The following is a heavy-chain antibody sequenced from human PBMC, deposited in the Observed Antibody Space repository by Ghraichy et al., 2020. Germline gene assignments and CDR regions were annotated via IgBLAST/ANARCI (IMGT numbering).Heavy chain of an antibody. CDR2: IIPIFGTA. V-gene: IGHV1-69*13. J-gene: IGHJ6*03. D-gene: IGHD2-21*01. CDR3: ARAPIAYCGGDCSSVYYYYYMDV. Sequence: SVKVSCKASGGTFSSYAISWVRQAPGQGLEWMGGIIPIFGTANYAQKFQGRVTITADESTSTAYMELSSLRSEDTAVYYCARAPIAYCGGDCSSVYYYYYMDVWGKGTTVTVSS. CDR1: GGTFSSYA.